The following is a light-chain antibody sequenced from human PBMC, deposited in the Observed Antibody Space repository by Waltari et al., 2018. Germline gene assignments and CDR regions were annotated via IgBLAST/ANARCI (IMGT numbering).Light chain of an antibody. Sequence: QSALTQPASVSGSPGQSNTISCTGTTRDVGAYHYVSWYQQFPGKAPKLLIYDVTNRPSGVSVRFSGSKSGTTASLTISGLQAEDEADYCCSSYTGSTTYVFGTGTKVTVL. V-gene: IGLV2-14*03. CDR1: TRDVGAYHY. CDR2: DVT. J-gene: IGLJ1*01. CDR3: SSYTGSTTYV.